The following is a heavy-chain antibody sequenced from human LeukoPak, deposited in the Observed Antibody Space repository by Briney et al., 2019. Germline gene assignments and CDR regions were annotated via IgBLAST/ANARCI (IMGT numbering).Heavy chain of an antibody. D-gene: IGHD6-19*01. V-gene: IGHV4-39*07. Sequence: KASETLSLTCTVSGGSISSSSYYWGWIRQPPGKGLEWIGSVYYSGSTYYNPSLKSRVTISVDTSKNQFSLKLSSVTAADTAVYYCASTTNPYSSGWSNNDYWGQGTLVTVSS. CDR1: GGSISSSSYY. J-gene: IGHJ4*02. CDR2: VYYSGST. CDR3: ASTTNPYSSGWSNNDY.